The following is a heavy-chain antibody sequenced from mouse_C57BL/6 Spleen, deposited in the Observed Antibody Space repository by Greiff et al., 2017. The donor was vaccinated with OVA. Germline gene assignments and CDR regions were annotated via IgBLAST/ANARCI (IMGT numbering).Heavy chain of an antibody. CDR1: GFTFSSYA. Sequence: EVHLVESGEGLVKPGGSLKLSCAASGFTFSSYAMSWVRQTPEKRLEWVAYISSGGDYIYYADTVKGRFTISRDNARNTLYLQMSSLKSEDTAMYYCTRDGYHYRMDYWGQGTSVTVSS. V-gene: IGHV5-9-1*02. CDR3: TRDGYHYRMDY. CDR2: ISSGGDYI. J-gene: IGHJ4*01. D-gene: IGHD2-3*01.